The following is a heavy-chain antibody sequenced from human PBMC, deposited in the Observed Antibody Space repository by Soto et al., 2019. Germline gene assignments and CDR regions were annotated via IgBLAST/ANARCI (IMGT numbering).Heavy chain of an antibody. CDR2: IYYSGST. J-gene: IGHJ5*02. CDR3: AREIVVSARWFDP. D-gene: IGHD3-22*01. Sequence: QVQLQESGPGLVKPSQTLSLTCTVSGASISSGGHYWSWIRQHPGKGLEWIGYIYYSGSTYYNPSITSRVILSVDTSKNQFSLKLNSLTVADTAVYYCAREIVVSARWFDPWGQGTLVTVSS. CDR1: GASISSGGHY. V-gene: IGHV4-31*03.